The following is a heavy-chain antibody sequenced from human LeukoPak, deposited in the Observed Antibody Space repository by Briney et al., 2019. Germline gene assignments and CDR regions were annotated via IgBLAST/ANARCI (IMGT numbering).Heavy chain of an antibody. Sequence: ASVKVSCKASGYTFTGFYLHWVRQAPGQGLEWLGLINPNSGDTNYAQNFQGRVTLTRDTSISTAYMELSSLRSDATALYYCAKDRGPQWWGSFDYWGQGSLVTVSS. CDR3: AKDRGPQWWGSFDY. J-gene: IGHJ4*02. D-gene: IGHD3-16*01. V-gene: IGHV1-2*02. CDR1: GYTFTGFY. CDR2: INPNSGDT.